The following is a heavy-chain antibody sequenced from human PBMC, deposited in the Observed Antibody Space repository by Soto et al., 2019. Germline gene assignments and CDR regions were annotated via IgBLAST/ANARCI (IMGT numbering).Heavy chain of an antibody. J-gene: IGHJ4*02. D-gene: IGHD4-17*01. Sequence: ETLSLTCTVYGDSMRSFYWSWIRQPPGKGLEWIGKIYYSGSTNYNPSRKSRVTMSVDMSRNQFSLKLSSVTAADTAVYYCTRVGGYYGDYPNFDYWGQGALVTVSS. V-gene: IGHV4-59*01. CDR3: TRVGGYYGDYPNFDY. CDR1: GDSMRSFY. CDR2: IYYSGST.